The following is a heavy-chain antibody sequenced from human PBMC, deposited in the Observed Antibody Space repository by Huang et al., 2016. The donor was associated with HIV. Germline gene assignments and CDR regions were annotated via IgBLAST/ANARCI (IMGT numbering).Heavy chain of an antibody. V-gene: IGHV1-18*01. D-gene: IGHD5-18*01. J-gene: IGHJ6*03. CDR2: ISVYNGNT. CDR1: GYTFSSCG. Sequence: QVQLVQSGAEVKKPGASVKVSCTASGYTFSSCGISWVRQAPGQGLEWVGWISVYNGNTKCAQKFQGRLTMTTDTSTSTAYMELRSLRSDDTAVYYCARGGGIQLWLLGYYYMDVWGNGTTVTVSS. CDR3: ARGGGIQLWLLGYYYMDV.